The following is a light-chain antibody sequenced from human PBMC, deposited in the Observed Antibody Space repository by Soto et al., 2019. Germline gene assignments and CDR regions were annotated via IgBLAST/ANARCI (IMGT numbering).Light chain of an antibody. J-gene: IGKJ4*01. V-gene: IGKV1-27*01. CDR1: QGISSY. CDR2: SAS. CDR3: RRTDKPLGT. Sequence: EIQLTQYKSSLTAPVGARVTITCRVSQGISSYLNWYRQKPGKVPKLLIYSASNLQSGVPSRFSVSGCGTDITLTCSSVQPEDVVFYYGRRTDKPLGTFGGGTMVDI.